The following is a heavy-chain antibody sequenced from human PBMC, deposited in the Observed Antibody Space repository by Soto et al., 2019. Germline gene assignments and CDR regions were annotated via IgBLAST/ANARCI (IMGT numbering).Heavy chain of an antibody. V-gene: IGHV1-3*01. CDR1: GYTFTRYT. D-gene: IGHD2-15*01. CDR3: ARGIATGELDP. CDR2: INPDNGNT. J-gene: IGHJ5*02. Sequence: QVQLVQSGAEVKKPGATVKISCKASGYTFTRYTMNWVRQAPGQRLERMGWINPDNGNTKSSQKSQDRVSITRDTSASTAYTDLSSLRSEDTAVYYCARGIATGELDPWGQGTLVTVSS.